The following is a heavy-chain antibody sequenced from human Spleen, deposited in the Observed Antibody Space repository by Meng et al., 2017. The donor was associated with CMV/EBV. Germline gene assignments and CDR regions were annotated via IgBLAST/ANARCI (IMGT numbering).Heavy chain of an antibody. Sequence: SETLSLTCTVSGGSISSGGYYWSWVRQLPGKGLEWIGYIHHSGITDYNPSLKSRVFLSVDTSTNQFFLKLRSVTAADTAVYYCARRDNRVSRMDVWGQGTTVTVSS. CDR2: IHHSGIT. CDR3: ARRDNRVSRMDV. J-gene: IGHJ6*02. V-gene: IGHV4-31*03. D-gene: IGHD5-24*01. CDR1: GGSISSGGYY.